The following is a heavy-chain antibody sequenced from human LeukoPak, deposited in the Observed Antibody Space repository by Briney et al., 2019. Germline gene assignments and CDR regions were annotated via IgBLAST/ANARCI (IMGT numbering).Heavy chain of an antibody. CDR1: GYTFTGYY. CDR2: INPNSGGT. D-gene: IGHD2-15*01. CDR3: ASDLKWSFDI. J-gene: IGHJ3*02. V-gene: IGHV1-2*06. Sequence: ASVKVSCKASGYTFTGYYLHWVRQAPGQGLEWMGRINPNSGGTNYAQKFQGRVTMTRDTSISTVYMELSRLSSDDTAVYYCASDLKWSFDIWGQGTMVTVSS.